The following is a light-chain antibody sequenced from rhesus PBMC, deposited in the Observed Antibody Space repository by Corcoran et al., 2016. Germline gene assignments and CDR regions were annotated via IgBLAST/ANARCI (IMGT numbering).Light chain of an antibody. Sequence: EIVMTQSPATLSLSPGERATLSCRASQSVGSNLAWYQQKPGQVPKLLIYDAFSRATGIPDRFSGSGSGTELTLPISSLVPEDVGVYSCQQFNNWKTFGQGTKVEIK. CDR3: QQFNNWKT. CDR1: QSVGSN. CDR2: DAF. V-gene: IGKV3-24*04. J-gene: IGKJ1*01.